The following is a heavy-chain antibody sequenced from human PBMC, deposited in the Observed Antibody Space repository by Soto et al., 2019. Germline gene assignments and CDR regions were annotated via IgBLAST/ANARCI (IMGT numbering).Heavy chain of an antibody. D-gene: IGHD3-9*01. CDR3: ARRYFDWVLPSRYYGMDV. V-gene: IGHV1-18*01. CDR2: ISAYNGNT. Sequence: QVQLVQSGAEVKKPGASVKVSCKASGYTFTSYGISWVRQAPGQGLEWMGWISAYNGNTNYAQKLQGRVTMTTYTSTSTAYRELRSLRSDDTAVYYCARRYFDWVLPSRYYGMDVWGQGTTVTVSS. CDR1: GYTFTSYG. J-gene: IGHJ6*02.